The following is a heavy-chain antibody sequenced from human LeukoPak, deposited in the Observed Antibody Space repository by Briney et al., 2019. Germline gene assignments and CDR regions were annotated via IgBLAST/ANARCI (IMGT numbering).Heavy chain of an antibody. CDR3: ARAGGRSWFDP. CDR2: MNPKSGST. J-gene: IGHJ5*02. V-gene: IGHV1-2*02. CDR1: GYTFSDSY. D-gene: IGHD1-26*01. Sequence: ASVRVSCKASGYTFSDSYIHWVRQAPGQGLEWMGSMNPKSGSTKYAQKFQGRVSMTRDTSISTAYMELASLTADDTAVYYCARAGGRSWFDPWGQGTLVTVSS.